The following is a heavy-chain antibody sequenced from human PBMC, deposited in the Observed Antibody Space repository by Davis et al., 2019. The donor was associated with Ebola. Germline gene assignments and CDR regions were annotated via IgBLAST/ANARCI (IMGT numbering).Heavy chain of an antibody. CDR1: GGSSTTARTS. CDR2: MHYSGNT. V-gene: IGHV4-39*01. Sequence: MPSETLSLTCTVSGGSSTTARTSRVCIRQSPGKGLDWIGSMHYSGNTYQIPSLKSRLTISMDTSKNQFSLKLSSATAGDTPLYYCPKSEAGLFVLWGQGTLVTVSS. J-gene: IGHJ4*02. CDR3: PKSEAGLFVL. D-gene: IGHD3/OR15-3a*01.